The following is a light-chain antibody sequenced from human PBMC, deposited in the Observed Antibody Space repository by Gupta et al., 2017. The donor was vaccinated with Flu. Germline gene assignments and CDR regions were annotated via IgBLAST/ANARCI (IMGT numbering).Light chain of an antibody. J-gene: IGKJ4*01. V-gene: IGKV3-11*01. CDR3: QQRYHWPPALT. CDR1: QSVDNY. Sequence: EAALTQSPATLSLSPGERATLSCRASQSVDNYLAWYQQKPGQAPRLLIYETSNRAPGIPSRFSGSGSGTDFTLTISSLEPEDFAVYSCQQRYHWPPALTFGGGTKVEIK. CDR2: ETS.